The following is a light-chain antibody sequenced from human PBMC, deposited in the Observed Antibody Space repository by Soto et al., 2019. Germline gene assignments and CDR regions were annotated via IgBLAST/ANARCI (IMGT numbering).Light chain of an antibody. J-gene: IGKJ2*01. V-gene: IGKV1-39*01. CDR3: QQSYSTPYT. Sequence: DIQMTQSPSSLSASVGDRVTITCRASQSISGHLNWYQQKPGKAPKLLIHASSSLQSGVPSRFSGSGSGTDFTLTISSLQPEDFATYYCQQSYSTPYTLGQGTKLEIK. CDR2: ASS. CDR1: QSISGH.